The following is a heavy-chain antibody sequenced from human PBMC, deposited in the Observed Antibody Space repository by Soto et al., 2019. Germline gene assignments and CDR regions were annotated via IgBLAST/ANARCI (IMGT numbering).Heavy chain of an antibody. J-gene: IGHJ3*01. D-gene: IGHD2-8*01. V-gene: IGHV3-23*01. CDR3: AKKDGTDGRHDAFDV. CDR1: GLTFRNKA. Sequence: EVQLLESGGGLVQPGGSLGLSCTATGLTFRNKAMTGVRQAQGKGREWVSRVPGGGDTTYYADSVKGRFTISRDNSKNTLYLQMNSLRAEDTALYYCAKKDGTDGRHDAFDVWGRGTMVTVSS. CDR2: VPGGGDTT.